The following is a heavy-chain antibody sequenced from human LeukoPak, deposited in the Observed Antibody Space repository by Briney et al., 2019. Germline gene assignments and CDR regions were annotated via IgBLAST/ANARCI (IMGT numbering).Heavy chain of an antibody. Sequence: GESLKISCKGSGYSFTSYCIGWLRQVPGKGLEWMGILYPGDSDTRYNPPFQGQVTISADKSISTAYRQWSSLKASDTAMYYCARPSRIAADGPFDYWGQGSLVTVSS. D-gene: IGHD6-13*01. J-gene: IGHJ4*02. CDR2: LYPGDSDT. CDR3: ARPSRIAADGPFDY. CDR1: GYSFTSYC. V-gene: IGHV5-51*01.